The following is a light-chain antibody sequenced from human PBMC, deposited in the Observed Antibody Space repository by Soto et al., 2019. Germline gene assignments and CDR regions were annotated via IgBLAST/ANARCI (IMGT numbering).Light chain of an antibody. J-gene: IGLJ1*01. CDR1: SRDIGDYNY. CDR2: EVY. CDR3: SSYSSTNTLYL. V-gene: IGLV2-14*01. Sequence: QSVLTQPASVSGSPGQSITIPCTGTSRDIGDYNYVSWYQQHPGKAPKLVIYEVYNRPAGVSDRFSGSKSGNTASLTISGLQTGDEGDYYCSSYSSTNTLYLFGSGTKLTVL.